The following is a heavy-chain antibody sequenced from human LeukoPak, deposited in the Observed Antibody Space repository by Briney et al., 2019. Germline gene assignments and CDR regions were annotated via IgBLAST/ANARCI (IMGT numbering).Heavy chain of an antibody. D-gene: IGHD6-19*01. V-gene: IGHV3-66*01. CDR1: GFTVSSNY. J-gene: IGHJ4*02. CDR2: IYSGGST. Sequence: GGSLRLSCAASGFTVSSNYMSWVRQAPGKGLEWVSVIYSGGSTYYADSVKGRFTISRDNSKNTLYLQMNSLRAEDTAVYYCARDFSTYGSGWYPYYWGQGTLVTVSS. CDR3: ARDFSTYGSGWYPYY.